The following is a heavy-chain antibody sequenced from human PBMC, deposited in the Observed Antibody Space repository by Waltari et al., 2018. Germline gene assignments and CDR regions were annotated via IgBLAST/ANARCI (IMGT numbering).Heavy chain of an antibody. Sequence: QVQLQESGPGLVKPSQTLSLTCTVSGGSISSGSYYWSWIRQPAGKGLEWIGRIYTSGSTNYNPSRKSRVTISVDTSKNQFSLKLSSVTAADTAVYYCAAKSRRPEYYYMDVWGKGTTVTVSS. CDR1: GGSISSGSYY. D-gene: IGHD6-6*01. J-gene: IGHJ6*03. V-gene: IGHV4-61*02. CDR3: AAKSRRPEYYYMDV. CDR2: IYTSGST.